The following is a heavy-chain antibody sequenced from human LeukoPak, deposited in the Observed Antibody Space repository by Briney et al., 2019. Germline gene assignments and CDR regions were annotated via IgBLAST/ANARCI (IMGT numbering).Heavy chain of an antibody. CDR1: RFTFNDYA. Sequence: SGGSLRLSCAASRFTFNDYAMHWVRQAPGKGLEWVSGISWNSGNIGYAASVKGRFTISRDNAKNSLYLQMNSLRAEDTALYYCAEDYDSSGYSIDYWGQGTLVTVSS. V-gene: IGHV3-9*01. D-gene: IGHD3-22*01. J-gene: IGHJ4*02. CDR2: ISWNSGNI. CDR3: AEDYDSSGYSIDY.